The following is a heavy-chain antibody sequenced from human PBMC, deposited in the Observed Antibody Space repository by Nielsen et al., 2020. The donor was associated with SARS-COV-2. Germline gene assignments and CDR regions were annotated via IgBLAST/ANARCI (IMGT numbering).Heavy chain of an antibody. D-gene: IGHD6-13*01. CDR2: IYPGDSDT. CDR1: GYSFTSYW. V-gene: IGHV5-51*01. Sequence: GESLKIPCKGSGYSFTSYWIGWVRQMPGKGLEWMGIIYPGDSDTRYSPSFQGQVTISADKSISTAYLQWSSLKTSDTAMYFCARARYSSSWYDFDYWGPGALVTVSS. J-gene: IGHJ4*02. CDR3: ARARYSSSWYDFDY.